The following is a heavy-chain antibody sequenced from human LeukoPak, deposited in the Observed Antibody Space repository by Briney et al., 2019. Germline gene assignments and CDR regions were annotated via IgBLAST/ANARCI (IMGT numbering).Heavy chain of an antibody. Sequence: SVKVSCKASGYTFTSYDINWVRQATGQGLEWMGRIIPILGIANYAQKFQGRVTITADKSTSTAYMELSSLRSEDTAVYYCARDRRGTTVTQTGGAVTYWGQGTLVTVSS. CDR3: ARDRRGTTVTQTGGAVTY. V-gene: IGHV1-69*04. D-gene: IGHD4-11*01. CDR1: GYTFTSYD. J-gene: IGHJ4*02. CDR2: IIPILGIA.